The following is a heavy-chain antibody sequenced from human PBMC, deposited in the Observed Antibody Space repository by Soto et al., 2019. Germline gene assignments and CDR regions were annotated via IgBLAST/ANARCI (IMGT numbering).Heavy chain of an antibody. CDR3: AIFDYGTFDF. V-gene: IGHV3-66*01. Sequence: EVQLVASGGGLVQPGESLRLSCAVSGFSVSGNFMSWVRQAPGKGLEWVSDHYSGGSTYYADSVKGRFTISRDIPKNTLYLQMNSLRPEDTAAYYCAIFDYGTFDFWGRGTMVTVSS. CDR1: GFSVSGNF. CDR2: HYSGGST. J-gene: IGHJ3*01. D-gene: IGHD4-17*01.